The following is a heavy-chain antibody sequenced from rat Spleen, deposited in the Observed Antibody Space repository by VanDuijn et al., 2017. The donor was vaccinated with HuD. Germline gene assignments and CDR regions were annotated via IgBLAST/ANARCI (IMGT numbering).Heavy chain of an antibody. V-gene: IGHV5-25*01. Sequence: EVQLVESGGGLVQPGRSMKLSCAASGFTFSDYNMAWVRQAPKKGLEWISSINTDGGSTYYPDSVKGRFTISRDNAKSTLYLQMDSLRSEDTATYYCARHYGGYSEYVMDAWGQGASVTVSS. CDR3: ARHYGGYSEYVMDA. CDR1: GFTFSDYN. D-gene: IGHD1-11*01. J-gene: IGHJ4*01. CDR2: INTDGGST.